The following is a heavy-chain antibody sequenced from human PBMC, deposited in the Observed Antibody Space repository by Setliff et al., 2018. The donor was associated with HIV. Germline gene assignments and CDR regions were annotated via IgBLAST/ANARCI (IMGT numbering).Heavy chain of an antibody. CDR2: INAGTGNT. CDR1: GYRFTGFA. V-gene: IGHV1-3*01. CDR3: ARTRGESCTGGRCYERFDY. Sequence: ASVKVSCKASGYRFTGFAIHWVRQAPGQRFEWMGWINAGTGNTKYSQKFQDRVTISRDIHANTAYMELSSLRSEDTAVFYCARTRGESCTGGRCYERFDYWGQGTLVTVSS. J-gene: IGHJ4*02. D-gene: IGHD2-15*01.